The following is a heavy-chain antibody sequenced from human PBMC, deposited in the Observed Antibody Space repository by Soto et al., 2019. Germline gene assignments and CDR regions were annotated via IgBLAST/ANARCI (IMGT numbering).Heavy chain of an antibody. D-gene: IGHD6-6*01. J-gene: IGHJ6*02. CDR1: GFTFSSYA. Sequence: GGLLRLSCAASGFTFSSYAMSWVRQAPGKGLEWVSAISGSGGSTYYADSVKGRFTISRDNSKNTLYLQMNSLRAEDTAVYYCAKDWGQYSSSSWYGMDVWGQGTTVTVSS. CDR2: ISGSGGST. CDR3: AKDWGQYSSSSWYGMDV. V-gene: IGHV3-23*01.